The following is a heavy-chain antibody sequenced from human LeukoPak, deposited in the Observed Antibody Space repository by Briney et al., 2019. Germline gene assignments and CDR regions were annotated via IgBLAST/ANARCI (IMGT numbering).Heavy chain of an antibody. Sequence: ASVKVSCKASGYTFTSYDINWVRQATGQGLEWMGWMNPNSGNTGYAQKFQGRVTMTRNTSITTAYMELTSLRSEDTAVYYCARSPVGHNAWFDPWGQGTLVTVSS. CDR1: GYTFTSYD. D-gene: IGHD1-26*01. V-gene: IGHV1-8*01. CDR2: MNPNSGNT. J-gene: IGHJ5*02. CDR3: ARSPVGHNAWFDP.